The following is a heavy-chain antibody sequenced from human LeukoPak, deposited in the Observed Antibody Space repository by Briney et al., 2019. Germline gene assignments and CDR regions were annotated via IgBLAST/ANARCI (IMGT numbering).Heavy chain of an antibody. J-gene: IGHJ4*02. CDR1: GFTFNTYS. D-gene: IGHD3-10*01. CDR3: AKDLSKGLLYRRGMYYFDY. CDR2: IRYDGSNK. Sequence: GGSLRLSCEASGFTFNTYSMNWARQAPGKGLEWVAFIRYDGSNKYYADSVKGRFTISRDNSKNTLYLQMNSLRAEDTAVYYCAKDLSKGLLYRRGMYYFDYWGQGTLVTVSS. V-gene: IGHV3-30*02.